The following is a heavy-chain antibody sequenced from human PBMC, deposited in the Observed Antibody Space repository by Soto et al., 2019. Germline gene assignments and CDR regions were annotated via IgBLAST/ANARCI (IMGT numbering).Heavy chain of an antibody. CDR2: IYYSGNT. V-gene: IGHV4-39*01. D-gene: IGHD2-15*01. CDR1: GSAMSSSSYY. J-gene: IGHJ4*02. CDR3: ARARGARYFDY. Sequence: SETLSLTCPVSGSAMSSSSYYLGWIRQPPGKGLEWIGSIYYSGNTYYNPSLKSRVTISVDTAKNQFSLKLSSVTAADTAVYYCARARGARYFDYWGQGTLGTVSS.